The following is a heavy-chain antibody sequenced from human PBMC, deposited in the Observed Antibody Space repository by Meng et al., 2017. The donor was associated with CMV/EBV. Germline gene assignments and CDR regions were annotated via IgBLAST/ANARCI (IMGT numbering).Heavy chain of an antibody. J-gene: IGHJ6*02. CDR3: ARDIITIFGVVKGGMDV. D-gene: IGHD3-3*01. CDR1: GGTFSSYT. Sequence: SVKVSCKASGGTFSSYTISWVRQAPGQGLEWMGRIIPILGIANYAQKFQGRVTITADKSTGTAYMELSSLRSEDTAVYYCARDIITIFGVVKGGMDVWGQGTTVTVSS. V-gene: IGHV1-69*04. CDR2: IIPILGIA.